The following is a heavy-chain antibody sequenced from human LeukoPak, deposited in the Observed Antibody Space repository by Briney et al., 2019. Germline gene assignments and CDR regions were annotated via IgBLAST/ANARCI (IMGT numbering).Heavy chain of an antibody. CDR3: ATDPSQIGIAADY. Sequence: GGSLRLSCAASGFTFSNAWMSWVRQAPGKGLEWVGRIKRKTDGGTTDYAAPVKGRFTISRDDSKNTLDLQMNSLKTDDTAVYYCATDPSQIGIAADYWGQGTLVTVSS. J-gene: IGHJ4*02. CDR2: IKRKTDGGTT. D-gene: IGHD6-13*01. V-gene: IGHV3-15*01. CDR1: GFTFSNAW.